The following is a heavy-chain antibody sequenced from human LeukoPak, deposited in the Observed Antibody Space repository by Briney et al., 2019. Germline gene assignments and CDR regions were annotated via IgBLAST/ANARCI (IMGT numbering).Heavy chain of an antibody. CDR1: GFTFSSYW. J-gene: IGHJ6*02. Sequence: GGSLRLSCAASGFTFSSYWMSWVRQAPGKGLEWVANIKQDGSEKYYVDSVKGRFTISRDNAKNSLYLQMNSLRAEDTAVYYCARVSYGSGSYYNWRNMDVWGQGITVTVSS. V-gene: IGHV3-7*01. CDR2: IKQDGSEK. D-gene: IGHD3-10*01. CDR3: ARVSYGSGSYYNWRNMDV.